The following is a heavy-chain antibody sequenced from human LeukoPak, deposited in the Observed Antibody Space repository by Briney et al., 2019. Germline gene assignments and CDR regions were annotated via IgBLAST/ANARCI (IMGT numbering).Heavy chain of an antibody. CDR3: TTDYYSYSGSYLAQEDDY. J-gene: IGHJ4*02. CDR2: IKSKTDGGTT. CDR1: GFTFSNAW. D-gene: IGHD1-26*01. V-gene: IGHV3-15*01. Sequence: PGGSLRLSCAASGFTFSNAWMSWVRQAPGKGLEWVGRIKSKTDGGTTDYAAPVKGRFTISRDDSKNTLYLQMNSLKTEDTAVYYCTTDYYSYSGSYLAQEDDYWGQGTLDTVSS.